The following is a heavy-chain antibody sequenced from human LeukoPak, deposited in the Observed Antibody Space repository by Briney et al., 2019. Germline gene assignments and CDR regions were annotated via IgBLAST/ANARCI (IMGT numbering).Heavy chain of an antibody. CDR3: ARDLGCTNGVCYSRGYYYYGMDV. D-gene: IGHD2-8*01. Sequence: QSGGSLRLSCAASGFTFSSYDMHWVRQATGKGLEWVSAIGTAGDTYYPGSVKGRFTISRENAKSSLYLQMNSLRAGDTAVYYCARDLGCTNGVCYSRGYYYYGMDVWGQGTTVTVSS. J-gene: IGHJ6*02. V-gene: IGHV3-13*01. CDR2: IGTAGDT. CDR1: GFTFSSYD.